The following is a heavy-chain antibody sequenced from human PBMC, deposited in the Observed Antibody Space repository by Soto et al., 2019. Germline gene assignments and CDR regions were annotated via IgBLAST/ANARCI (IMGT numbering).Heavy chain of an antibody. V-gene: IGHV4-59*08. CDR2: IYYSGST. CDR1: GGSISSYY. D-gene: IGHD6-19*01. Sequence: SETLSLTCTVSGGSISSYYWSWIRQPPGKGLEWIGYIYYSGSTNYNPSLKSRVTISVDTSKNQFSLKLSSVTAADTAVYYCARRTFYSSGWYPFDYWGQGTLVTVSS. J-gene: IGHJ4*02. CDR3: ARRTFYSSGWYPFDY.